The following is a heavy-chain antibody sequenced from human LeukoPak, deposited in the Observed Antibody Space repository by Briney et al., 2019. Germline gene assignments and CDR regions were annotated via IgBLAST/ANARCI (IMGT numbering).Heavy chain of an antibody. V-gene: IGHV1-3*01. CDR2: INAGNGNT. D-gene: IGHD6-13*01. Sequence: ASVKVSCKASGYTFTSYPMHWVRQAPGQRLEWMGWINAGNGNTKYSQKFQGRVTITRDTSASTAYMELSSLRSEDTAVYYCARELRKQLTPDVFDIWGQGTMVTVSS. J-gene: IGHJ3*02. CDR1: GYTFTSYP. CDR3: ARELRKQLTPDVFDI.